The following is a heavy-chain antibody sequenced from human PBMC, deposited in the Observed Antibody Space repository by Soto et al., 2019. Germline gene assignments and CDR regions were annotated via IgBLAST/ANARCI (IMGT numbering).Heavy chain of an antibody. CDR1: GFTFSSYG. D-gene: IGHD4-17*01. CDR2: IWYDGSNK. V-gene: IGHV3-33*01. Sequence: GGSLRLSCAASGFTFSSYGMHWVRQAPGKGLEWVAVIWYDGSNKYYADSVKGRFTISGDNSKNTLYLQMNSLRAEDTAVYYCARYQSRSYGDYDGMDVWGQGTTVTVSS. J-gene: IGHJ6*02. CDR3: ARYQSRSYGDYDGMDV.